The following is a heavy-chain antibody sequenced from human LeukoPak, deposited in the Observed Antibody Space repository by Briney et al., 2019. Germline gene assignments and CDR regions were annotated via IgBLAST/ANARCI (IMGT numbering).Heavy chain of an antibody. Sequence: PAGGSLRLSCAASGFTFSSYAMNWVRLSPGKGLEWVAAITDNGNTTYYADSVKGRFTISRDNSKNTLYLQMNSLRAEDTAVYYCATLRLSDHFDYWGQGTLVTVSS. J-gene: IGHJ4*02. CDR1: GFTFSSYA. CDR2: ITDNGNTT. D-gene: IGHD2-15*01. CDR3: ATLRLSDHFDY. V-gene: IGHV3-23*01.